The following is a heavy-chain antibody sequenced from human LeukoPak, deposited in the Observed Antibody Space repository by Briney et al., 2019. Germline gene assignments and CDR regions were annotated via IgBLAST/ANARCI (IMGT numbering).Heavy chain of an antibody. Sequence: SETLSLTCTVSGGSISSYYCSWIRQPPGKGLEWIGYIYTSGSTNYNPSLKSRVTISVDTSKNQFSLKLSSVTAADTAVYYCARARRVRDAFDIWGQGTMVTVSS. V-gene: IGHV4-4*09. CDR2: IYTSGST. J-gene: IGHJ3*02. CDR1: GGSISSYY. CDR3: ARARRVRDAFDI. D-gene: IGHD3-10*01.